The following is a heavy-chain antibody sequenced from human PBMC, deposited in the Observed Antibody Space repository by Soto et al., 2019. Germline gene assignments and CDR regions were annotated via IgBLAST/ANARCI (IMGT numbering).Heavy chain of an antibody. CDR1: GYSISSGCF. D-gene: IGHD3-16*01. J-gene: IGHJ4*02. Sequence: KPSETLSLTCAVSGYSISSGCFWGWIRQPPGKGLEWIANVYHDGNTNYNPSLKRRVTISIDTSKKQISLNLTSVTDADTAVYYCASVTFGGVVLAHWGQGTLVTVSS. CDR2: VYHDGNT. V-gene: IGHV4-38-2*01. CDR3: ASVTFGGVVLAH.